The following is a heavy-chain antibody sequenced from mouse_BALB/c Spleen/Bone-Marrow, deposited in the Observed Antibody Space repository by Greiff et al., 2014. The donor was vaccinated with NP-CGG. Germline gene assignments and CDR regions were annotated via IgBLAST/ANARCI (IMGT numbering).Heavy chain of an antibody. J-gene: IGHJ4*01. CDR3: ARSRAMDY. CDR2: INPNNGET. CDR1: GYTFTDYY. V-gene: IGHV1-26*01. Sequence: VQLQQSGPELVKPGASVKMSCKASGYTFTDYYMKWMKQSHGKSLEWTGDINPNNGETFYNQKFKGKATLSVDKSSSTAYMQLNSLTSEDSAVYYCARSRAMDYWDQGTSVTVSS.